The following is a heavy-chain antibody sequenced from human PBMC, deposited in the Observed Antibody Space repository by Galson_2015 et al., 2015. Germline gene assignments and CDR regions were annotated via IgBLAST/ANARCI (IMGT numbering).Heavy chain of an antibody. CDR1: GFSLSTSGVG. CDR2: IYRDDDK. D-gene: IGHD3-3*01. V-gene: IGHV2-5*02. CDR3: AHRRLNREIRFLEWRDYGMDV. J-gene: IGHJ6*02. Sequence: PALVKPTQTLTLTCTFSGFSLSTSGVGMGWIRQPPGKALEWLALIYRDDDKRYSPSLKSRLTITKDTSKNQVVLTMTNMDPVDTATYYCAHRRLNREIRFLEWRDYGMDVWGQGTTVTVSS.